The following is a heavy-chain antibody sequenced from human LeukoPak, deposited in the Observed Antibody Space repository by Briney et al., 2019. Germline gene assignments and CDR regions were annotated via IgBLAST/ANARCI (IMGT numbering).Heavy chain of an antibody. CDR3: ARDPMYYYDSSGYNPRNAFDI. CDR2: ISAYNGHT. CDR1: GYTFTSYG. Sequence: ASVKVSCKASGYTFTSYGISWVRQAPGQGLEWMGWISAYNGHTNYAQKLQGRVTMTTDTSTSTAYMELRSLRSDDTAVYYCARDPMYYYDSSGYNPRNAFDIWGQGTMVTVSS. V-gene: IGHV1-18*01. J-gene: IGHJ3*02. D-gene: IGHD3-22*01.